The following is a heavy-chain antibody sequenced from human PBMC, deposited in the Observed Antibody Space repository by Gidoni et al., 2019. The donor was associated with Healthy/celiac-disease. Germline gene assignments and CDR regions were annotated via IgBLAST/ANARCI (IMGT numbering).Heavy chain of an antibody. V-gene: IGHV3-53*02. Sequence: EVQLVETGGGLIQPGESLRVTCAVSGFSDSPNFMIWVRQAPGKGLEWVAVIYGDGSTYYPDSVKGRFTISRDNSKKTLYLQMNSLRADDTAVYYCARTFYASGWYFDYWGQGTLVTVSS. CDR3: ARTFYASGWYFDY. J-gene: IGHJ4*02. CDR2: IYGDGST. D-gene: IGHD6-19*01. CDR1: GFSDSPNF.